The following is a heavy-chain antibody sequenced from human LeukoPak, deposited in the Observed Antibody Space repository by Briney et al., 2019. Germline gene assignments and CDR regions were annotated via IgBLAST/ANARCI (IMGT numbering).Heavy chain of an antibody. J-gene: IGHJ4*02. D-gene: IGHD4-17*01. CDR3: ARGLPTTVYDY. CDR1: GVSFNFYY. CDR2: INHSGST. V-gene: IGHV4-34*01. Sequence: SETLSLTCAVYGVSFNFYYWSWLRQPPGKGLEWIGEINHSGSTYYNPSLKSRVTISVDTSKNHFSLKPTSVTAADTAVYYCARGLPTTVYDYWGQGTLVTVSS.